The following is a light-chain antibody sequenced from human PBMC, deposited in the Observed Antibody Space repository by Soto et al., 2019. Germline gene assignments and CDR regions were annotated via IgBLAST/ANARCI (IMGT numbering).Light chain of an antibody. V-gene: IGKV3-20*01. CDR2: GAS. CDR1: QSVSSSY. CDR3: QQYRSSPLYT. Sequence: EIVLTQSPGTLSLSPGERATLSCRASQSVSSSYLAWYQQKPGQAPRLHIYGASSRATGIPDRFSGSGSGTDFTLTISRLEPEDFAVYYCQQYRSSPLYTFGQGTKLEIK. J-gene: IGKJ2*01.